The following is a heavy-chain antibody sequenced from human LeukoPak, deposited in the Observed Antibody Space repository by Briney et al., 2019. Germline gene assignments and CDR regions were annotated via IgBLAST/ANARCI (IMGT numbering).Heavy chain of an antibody. Sequence: PGGSLRLFCAPSGLPFRSYSMNGVRQAPGKGLEWVSSISRSSSYRYYADSGKGRLTLSRDNAKNSLYLQMNSLRAEDTAVYYCARASAVAGTRHYWGQGTLVTVSS. D-gene: IGHD6-19*01. CDR1: GLPFRSYS. J-gene: IGHJ4*02. CDR3: ARASAVAGTRHY. V-gene: IGHV3-21*01. CDR2: ISRSSSYR.